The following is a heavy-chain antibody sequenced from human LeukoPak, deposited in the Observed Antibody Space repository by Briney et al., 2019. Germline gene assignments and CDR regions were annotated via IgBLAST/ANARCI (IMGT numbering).Heavy chain of an antibody. D-gene: IGHD4-23*01. J-gene: IGHJ5*02. Sequence: ASVKVSCKASGYTFTSYDINWVRQATGQGLEWMGWMNPNSGNTGYAQKFQGRVTITRNTSISTAYMELSSLRSEDTAVYYCARGSVERDWFDPWGQGTLVTVSS. CDR1: GYTFTSYD. V-gene: IGHV1-8*03. CDR3: ARGSVERDWFDP. CDR2: MNPNSGNT.